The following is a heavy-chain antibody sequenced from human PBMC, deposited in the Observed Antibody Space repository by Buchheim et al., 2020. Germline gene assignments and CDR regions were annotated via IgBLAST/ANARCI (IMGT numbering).Heavy chain of an antibody. D-gene: IGHD2-21*02. Sequence: EVQLVESGGGLVQPGRSLRLSCTASGFTFGDYAMSWFRQAPGKGLEWVGFIRSKAYGGTTEYAASVKGRFTISRDDSKSIAYLQMNSLKTEDTAVYYCTSFDFCGGDCYFYYYYGMDVWGQGTT. CDR1: GFTFGDYA. V-gene: IGHV3-49*03. CDR2: IRSKAYGGTT. CDR3: TSFDFCGGDCYFYYYYGMDV. J-gene: IGHJ6*02.